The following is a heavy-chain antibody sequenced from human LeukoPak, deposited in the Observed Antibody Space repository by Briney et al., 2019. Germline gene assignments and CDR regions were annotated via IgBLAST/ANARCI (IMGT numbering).Heavy chain of an antibody. J-gene: IGHJ4*02. V-gene: IGHV4-61*02. D-gene: IGHD3-22*01. CDR2: IYTSGST. CDR1: GGSISSGSYY. Sequence: SQTLSLTCTVSGGSISSGSYYRSWIRQPAGKGLEWIGRIYTSGSTNYNPSLKSRVTISVDTSKNQFSLKLSSVTAADTAVYYCAGGYYYDSSGYYKSDYWGQGTLVTVSS. CDR3: AGGYYYDSSGYYKSDY.